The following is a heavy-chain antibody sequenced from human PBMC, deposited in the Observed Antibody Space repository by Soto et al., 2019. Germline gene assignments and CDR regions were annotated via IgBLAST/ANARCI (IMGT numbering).Heavy chain of an antibody. J-gene: IGHJ4*02. CDR1: GDSMATGGHY. D-gene: IGHD3-16*01. CDR2: VYYSGAT. V-gene: IGHV4-31*03. CDR3: ARDKDLQPTVWGF. Sequence: SETLSFTCTVSGDSMATGGHYYNWIRQVPGKGLEWIGYVYYSGATPYTPSLRARATISRDTSKNQFSLRLISVTAADTALYYCARDKDLQPTVWGFWGQGIQVTVSS.